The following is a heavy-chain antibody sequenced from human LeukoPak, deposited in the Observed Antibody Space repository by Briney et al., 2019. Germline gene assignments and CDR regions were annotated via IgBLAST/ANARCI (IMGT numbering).Heavy chain of an antibody. Sequence: SETLSLTCTVSGGSISGYYWSWIRQPPGKGLQWIGYISYSGSTNYNPSLKSRVTISVDTSKNQFSLKLSSVTAADTAVYYCARQRSLVGNSYYYGVDVWGQGTMVTVSS. D-gene: IGHD2-15*01. CDR1: GGSISGYY. V-gene: IGHV4-59*08. CDR2: ISYSGST. J-gene: IGHJ6*02. CDR3: ARQRSLVGNSYYYGVDV.